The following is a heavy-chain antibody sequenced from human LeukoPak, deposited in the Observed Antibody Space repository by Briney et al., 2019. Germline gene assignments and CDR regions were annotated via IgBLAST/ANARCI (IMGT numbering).Heavy chain of an antibody. CDR3: ASNDYGGDY. CDR2: IYHSGST. CDR1: GYSISSGYY. J-gene: IGHJ4*02. Sequence: SETLSLTCTVSGYSISSGYYWGWIRQPPGKGLEWIGSIYHSGSTYYNPSLKSRVTISVDTSKNQFSLKLSSVTAADTAVYYCASNDYGGDYWGQGTLVTVSS. V-gene: IGHV4-38-2*02. D-gene: IGHD4-17*01.